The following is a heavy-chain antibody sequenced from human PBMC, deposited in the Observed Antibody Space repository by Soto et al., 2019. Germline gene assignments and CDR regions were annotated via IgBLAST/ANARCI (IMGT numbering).Heavy chain of an antibody. CDR1: GGSFSGYY. J-gene: IGHJ4*02. CDR2: INHSGST. D-gene: IGHD4-17*01. V-gene: IGHV4-34*01. Sequence: PSETLSLTCAVYGGSFSGYYWSWIRQPPGKGLEWIGEINHSGSTNHNPSLKSRVTISVDTSKNQFSLKLSSVTAADTAVYYCARGGKMTTVTTSAGSVAGRFSPWGQGTLVTVSS. CDR3: ARGGKMTTVTTSAGSVAGRFSP.